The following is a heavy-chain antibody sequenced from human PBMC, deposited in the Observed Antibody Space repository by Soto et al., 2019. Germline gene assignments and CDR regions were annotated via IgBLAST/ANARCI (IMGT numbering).Heavy chain of an antibody. J-gene: IGHJ5*02. CDR1: GGSVSNDNFY. V-gene: IGHV4-61*01. CDR2: VHSSGIT. D-gene: IGHD3-16*01. CDR3: ERGLTMGQLPSHLDH. Sequence: PSETLSLTCTVSGGSVSNDNFYWSWIRQPPGKGLEWIEYVHSSGITNYNPSLKRRVTISVDTSRNQCSLRLSSVTAADTAVYYCERGLTMGQLPSHLDHWGQGTLVTVSS.